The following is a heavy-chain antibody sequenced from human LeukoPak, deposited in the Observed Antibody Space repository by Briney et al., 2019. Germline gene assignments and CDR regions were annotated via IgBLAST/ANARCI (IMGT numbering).Heavy chain of an antibody. Sequence: GGSLGLSCAASGFTFSSYAMYWVRQAPGKGLEGVSAISSDGGKTYYANSVKGRFTISRDNSKNTLYLQMGTLRVEDMALYHCARSIRAGYGLFDSWGQGTLVTVSS. CDR2: ISSDGGKT. J-gene: IGHJ4*02. D-gene: IGHD5-18*01. V-gene: IGHV3-64*01. CDR3: ARSIRAGYGLFDS. CDR1: GFTFSSYA.